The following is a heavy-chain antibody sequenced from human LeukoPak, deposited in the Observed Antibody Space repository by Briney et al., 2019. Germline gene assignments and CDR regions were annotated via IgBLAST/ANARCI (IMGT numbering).Heavy chain of an antibody. CDR2: VHPGVSA. D-gene: IGHD3-22*01. CDR1: GGPMYSYY. CDR3: ARMKFYDSTGYSPGHYMDV. Sequence: SETLSLTCTVSGGPMYSYYWSWIRQTAGKGLEWIGRVHPGVSANYNPSLTSRVTMSVDTSKNQFALKLNTVTAADTAVYYCARMKFYDSTGYSPGHYMDVWGKGTTVTVSS. J-gene: IGHJ6*03. V-gene: IGHV4-4*07.